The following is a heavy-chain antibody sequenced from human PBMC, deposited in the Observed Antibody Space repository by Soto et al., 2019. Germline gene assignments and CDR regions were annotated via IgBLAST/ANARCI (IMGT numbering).Heavy chain of an antibody. D-gene: IGHD6-19*01. CDR2: NNSYNGNT. CDR1: GYTFTSYG. J-gene: IGHJ5*02. V-gene: IGHV1-18*01. Sequence: ASVKVSCKASGYTFTSYGISWVRQAPGQGLEWMGWNNSYNGNTNYAQKLQGRVTMTTDTSTSTAYMELRSLRSDDTAVYYCAREPVAGIWFDPWGQGTLVTVSS. CDR3: AREPVAGIWFDP.